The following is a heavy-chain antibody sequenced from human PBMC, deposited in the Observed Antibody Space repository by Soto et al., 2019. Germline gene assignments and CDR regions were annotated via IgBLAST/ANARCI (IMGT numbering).Heavy chain of an antibody. J-gene: IGHJ4*02. CDR2: ISWNSGSI. CDR1: GFTFDDYA. Sequence: EVQLVESGGGLVQPGRSLRLSCAASGFTFDDYAMHWVRQAPGKGLEWVSGISWNSGSIGYADSVKGRCTISRDNGKSSLCLQLSSLRADDTALYYCAKDHMWGGDITSYSLDSWGQGTLVTVSS. CDR3: AKDHMWGGDITSYSLDS. V-gene: IGHV3-9*01. D-gene: IGHD6-6*01.